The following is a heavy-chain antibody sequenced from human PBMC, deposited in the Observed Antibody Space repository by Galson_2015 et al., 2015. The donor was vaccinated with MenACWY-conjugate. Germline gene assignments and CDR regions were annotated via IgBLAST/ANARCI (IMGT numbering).Heavy chain of an antibody. Sequence: SLRLSCAASGFTFTSYSMHWVRQAPGKGLEWVAFIRSDGSDKFYADSVKGRFTISRDNSKNTLSLLMNSLRAEDTAVYYCAKDQGGSLFDYWGQGSLVTVSS. CDR3: AKDQGGSLFDY. J-gene: IGHJ4*02. CDR2: IRSDGSDK. CDR1: GFTFTSYS. D-gene: IGHD1-26*01. V-gene: IGHV3-30*02.